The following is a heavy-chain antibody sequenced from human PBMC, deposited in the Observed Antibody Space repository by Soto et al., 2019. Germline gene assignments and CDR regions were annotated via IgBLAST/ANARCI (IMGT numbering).Heavy chain of an antibody. D-gene: IGHD2-2*01. CDR3: ARTTHERYCSSTSCPRDAFDI. J-gene: IGHJ3*02. V-gene: IGHV1-18*01. CDR2: ISAYNGNT. CDR1: GYRFTSYG. Sequence: ASVKVSCKASGYRFTSYGISWVRQAPGQGLEWMGWISAYNGNTNYAQKLQGRVTMTTDTSTSTAYMELRSLRSDDTAVYYCARTTHERYCSSTSCPRDAFDIWGQGTMVTVSS.